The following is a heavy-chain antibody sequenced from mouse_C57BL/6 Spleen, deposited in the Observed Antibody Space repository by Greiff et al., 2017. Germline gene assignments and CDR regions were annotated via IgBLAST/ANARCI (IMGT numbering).Heavy chain of an antibody. D-gene: IGHD2-2*01. CDR1: GYTFTDYY. Sequence: VQLQQSGPVLVKPGALVKMSCKASGYTFTDYYMNWVKQSHGKSLEWIGVINPYNGGTSYNQKFKGKATLTVDKSSSTAYMELNSLTSEDSAVYYCARGVTTPAWFAYWGQGTLVTVSA. CDR3: ARGVTTPAWFAY. CDR2: INPYNGGT. V-gene: IGHV1-19*01. J-gene: IGHJ3*01.